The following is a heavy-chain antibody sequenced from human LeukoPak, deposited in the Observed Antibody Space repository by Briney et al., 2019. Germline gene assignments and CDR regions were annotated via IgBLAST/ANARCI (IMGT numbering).Heavy chain of an antibody. CDR1: GFGFGSYG. CDR3: ARDVGGDSTGFWYFDL. D-gene: IGHD3-22*01. V-gene: IGHV3-21*01. Sequence: GGSLRLSCATSGFGFGSYGMNWVRQAPGKGLEWVSSISRNGDYIDYAASLKGRFIISRDNANKSLSLEMNSLRVEDTALYFCARDVGGDSTGFWYFDLWGRGTLVTVSS. CDR2: ISRNGDYI. J-gene: IGHJ2*01.